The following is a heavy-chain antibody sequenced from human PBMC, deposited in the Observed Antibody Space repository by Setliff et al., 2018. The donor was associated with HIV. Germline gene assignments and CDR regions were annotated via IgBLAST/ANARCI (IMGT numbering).Heavy chain of an antibody. CDR1: GVSITSATYY. J-gene: IGHJ4*02. D-gene: IGHD3-3*01. CDR2: IYFSGRT. Sequence: SETLSLTCAVSGVSITSATYYWSWIRHSPGKGLEWIGSIYFSGRTYYNPSLKSRVTISVDTSKNHFSLKLSSVTAADTAVFYCARVPFTTGFDYWGQGILVTVSS. CDR3: ARVPFTTGFDY. V-gene: IGHV4-39*02.